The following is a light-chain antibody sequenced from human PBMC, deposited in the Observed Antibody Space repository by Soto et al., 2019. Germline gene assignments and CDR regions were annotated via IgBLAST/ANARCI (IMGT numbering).Light chain of an antibody. Sequence: QSALTQPASVSGSPGQSITISCTGTSSDVGFYNYVSWYQQHPGKAPKLMIYDVTNRPSGVSNRFSGSKSGNTASLTISGLQAEDEADYYCSSYTSSSTLEVFGGGTKLTVL. CDR2: DVT. CDR3: SSYTSSSTLEV. V-gene: IGLV2-14*01. CDR1: SSDVGFYNY. J-gene: IGLJ2*01.